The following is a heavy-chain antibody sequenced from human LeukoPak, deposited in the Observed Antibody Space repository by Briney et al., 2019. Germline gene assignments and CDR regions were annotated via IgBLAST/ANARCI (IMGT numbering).Heavy chain of an antibody. Sequence: PSETLSLTCTVSGYSISSGYYWGWIRPPPGKGLEWIGSIYHSGSTYYNPSLKSRVTISVDTSKNQFSLKLSSVTAADTAVYYCARDLEAMATIFDYWGQGTLVTVSS. V-gene: IGHV4-38-2*02. CDR3: ARDLEAMATIFDY. D-gene: IGHD5-12*01. J-gene: IGHJ4*02. CDR2: IYHSGST. CDR1: GYSISSGYY.